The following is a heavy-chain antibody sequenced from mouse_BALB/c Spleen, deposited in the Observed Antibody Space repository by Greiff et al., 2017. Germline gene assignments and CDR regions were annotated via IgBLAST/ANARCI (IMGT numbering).Heavy chain of an antibody. CDR1: GFTFSSNT. J-gene: IGHJ3*01. V-gene: IGHV5-9*03. Sequence: EVHLVESGGGLVKPGGSLKLSCAASGFTFSSNTMSWVRQTPEKRLEWVATISSGGGNTYYPDSVKGRFTISRDNAKNNLYLQMSSLRSEDTALYYCARLKGSSWDDWFAYWGQGTLVTVSA. D-gene: IGHD4-1*01. CDR3: ARLKGSSWDDWFAY. CDR2: ISSGGGNT.